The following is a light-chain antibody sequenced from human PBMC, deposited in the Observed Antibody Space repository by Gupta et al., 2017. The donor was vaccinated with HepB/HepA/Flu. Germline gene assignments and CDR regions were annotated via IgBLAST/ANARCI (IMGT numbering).Light chain of an antibody. CDR1: SGHSSYA. CDR2: LNSDGSH. Sequence: QLVLTQSPSASASLGASVKLTCTLSSGHSSYASAWHQQQPEKGPRYLMKLNSDGSHSKGDGIPDRFSGSSSGTERYLINSSLQSEDEADYYCQTWGTGILIFGGGTKLTVL. J-gene: IGLJ2*01. V-gene: IGLV4-69*02. CDR3: QTWGTGILI.